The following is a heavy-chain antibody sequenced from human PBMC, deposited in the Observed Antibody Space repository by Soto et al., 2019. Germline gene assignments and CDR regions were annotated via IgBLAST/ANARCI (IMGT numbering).Heavy chain of an antibody. V-gene: IGHV4-39*01. D-gene: IGHD2-15*01. CDR3: ARHVHVNWLVVVVAATENAFDI. CDR1: GGSISSSSYY. Sequence: SETLSLTCTVSGGSISSSSYYWGWIRQPPGKGLEWIGSIYYSGSTYYNPSLKSRVTISVDTSKNQFSLKLSSVTAADTAVYYCARHVHVNWLVVVVAATENAFDIWGQGTMVTVSS. CDR2: IYYSGST. J-gene: IGHJ3*02.